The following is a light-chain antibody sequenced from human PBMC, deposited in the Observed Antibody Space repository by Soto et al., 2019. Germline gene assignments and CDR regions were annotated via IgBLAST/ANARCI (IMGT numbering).Light chain of an antibody. CDR2: SNN. CDR3: AAWDDSLNGLV. Sequence: QSVLTQPPSASGTPGQRVTISCSGSSSNIGSNTVNWYQQLPGTAPKLLIYSNNQRPSGVPDRLSGSKSGTSASLAISGLQYADEADYYCAAWDDSLNGLVFGTGTKVTVL. J-gene: IGLJ1*01. CDR1: SSNIGSNT. V-gene: IGLV1-44*01.